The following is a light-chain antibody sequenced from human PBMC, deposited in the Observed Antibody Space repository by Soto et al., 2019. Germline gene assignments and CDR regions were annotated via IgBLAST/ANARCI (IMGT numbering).Light chain of an antibody. CDR1: QEISGY. V-gene: IGKV1-9*01. Sequence: DIHLAQSPSCLSASVGDRDTITWRASQEISGYLAWYQQKPGKAPQLLIYATSTLQYGVPSRFSGSGSGTDFTLTINGLQPEDFATYFCQELDSYPPGAFGQGTKVDI. J-gene: IGKJ1*01. CDR2: ATS. CDR3: QELDSYPPGA.